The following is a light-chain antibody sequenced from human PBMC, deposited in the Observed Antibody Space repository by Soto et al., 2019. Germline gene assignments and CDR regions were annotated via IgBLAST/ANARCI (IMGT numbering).Light chain of an antibody. V-gene: IGKV3-20*01. CDR2: GAS. CDR3: QQYGSSSWT. CDR1: QSVSSSY. Sequence: EIVLTQSPGTLSLSPGERATLSCRASQSVSSSYLAWYQQKPGQAPRLLFYGASSRATGIPDRFSGSGSGTDFTLTISRLEPEDFAVYYCQQYGSSSWTFGQGTKVEIK. J-gene: IGKJ1*01.